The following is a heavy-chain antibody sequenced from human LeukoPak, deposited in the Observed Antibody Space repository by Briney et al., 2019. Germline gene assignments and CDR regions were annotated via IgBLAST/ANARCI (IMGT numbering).Heavy chain of an antibody. CDR1: GGSISSYY. CDR2: IYTSGST. J-gene: IGHJ5*02. CDR3: ARDGYYYGSGSYYFGNWFDP. Sequence: SETLSLTCTVSGGSISSYYWSWIRQPAGKGLEWIGRIYTSGSTNYNPSLKSRVTMSVDTSKNQFSLKLSSVTAADTAVYYCARDGYYYGSGSYYFGNWFDPWGQGTLVTVSS. V-gene: IGHV4-4*07. D-gene: IGHD3-10*01.